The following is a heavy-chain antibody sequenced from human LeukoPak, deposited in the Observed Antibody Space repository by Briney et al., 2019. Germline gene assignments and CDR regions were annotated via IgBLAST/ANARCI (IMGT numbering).Heavy chain of an antibody. D-gene: IGHD1-26*01. J-gene: IGHJ4*02. CDR3: AKDWSSWELMN. CDR2: ISISGTTI. CDR1: GFTFSSYG. V-gene: IGHV3-48*01. Sequence: GGSLRLSCAASGFTFSSYGMHWVRQAPGKGLEWVSYISISGTTINYADSVVGRFTLSRDNSKNTLYLQMNSLRAEDTAVYYCAKDWSSWELMNWGQGTLVTVSS.